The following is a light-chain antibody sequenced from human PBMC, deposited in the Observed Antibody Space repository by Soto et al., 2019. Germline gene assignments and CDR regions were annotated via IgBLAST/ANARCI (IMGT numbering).Light chain of an antibody. CDR3: MQGSHWPLWT. CDR2: KVS. J-gene: IGKJ1*01. CDR1: QSLLSGDGNTY. Sequence: DVVMTQSPLSLPVTLGQPASISCRSSQSLLSGDGNTYLNWFQQRPGQSPRRLIYKVSNRDSGVPDSFSGSGSDTDFTLTISRVESEDVVVYYCMQGSHWPLWTFGQGTKVEI. V-gene: IGKV2-30*01.